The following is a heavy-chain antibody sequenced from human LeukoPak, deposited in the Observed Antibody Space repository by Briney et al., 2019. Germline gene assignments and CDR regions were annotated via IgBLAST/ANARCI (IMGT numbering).Heavy chain of an antibody. CDR3: ARDKVLSGEVATNNWFDP. Sequence: PSQTLSLTCTVSGGSISSGSYYWSWIRQPAGKGLEWIGRIYTSGSTNYNPSLKSRVTISVDTSKNQFSLKLSSVTAADTAVYYCARDKVLSGEVATNNWFDPWGQGTLVTVSS. V-gene: IGHV4-61*02. J-gene: IGHJ5*02. CDR2: IYTSGST. CDR1: GGSISSGSYY. D-gene: IGHD5-24*01.